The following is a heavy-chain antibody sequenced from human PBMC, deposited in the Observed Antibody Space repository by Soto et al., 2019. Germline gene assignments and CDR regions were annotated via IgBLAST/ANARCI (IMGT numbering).Heavy chain of an antibody. CDR2: IYYSGIT. CDR1: GGSISSFY. CDR3: ARASHFDY. Sequence: SETLSLTCTVSGGSISSFYWSWIRQPPGKGLEWIGYIYYSGITDYNPSLKSRVTISVDTSKNQFSLKLSSVTAADTAVYYCARASHFDYWGQGTLVTVSS. J-gene: IGHJ4*02. V-gene: IGHV4-59*01.